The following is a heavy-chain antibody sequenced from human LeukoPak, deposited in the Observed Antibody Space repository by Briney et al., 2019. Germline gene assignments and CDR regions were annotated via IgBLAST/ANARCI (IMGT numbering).Heavy chain of an antibody. Sequence: SVKVSCKASGGTFSSYAISWVRQAPGQGLEWMGRIIPILGIANYAQKFQGRVTITADKSTSTAYMELSSLRSEDTAVYYCARAQNYYDSSGYYYYWDQGTLVTVSS. CDR2: IIPILGIA. J-gene: IGHJ4*02. CDR1: GGTFSSYA. V-gene: IGHV1-69*04. CDR3: ARAQNYYDSSGYYYY. D-gene: IGHD3-22*01.